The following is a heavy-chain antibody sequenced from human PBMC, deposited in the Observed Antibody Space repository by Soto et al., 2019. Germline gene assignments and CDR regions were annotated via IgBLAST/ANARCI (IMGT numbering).Heavy chain of an antibody. CDR2: ISSSSSYI. D-gene: IGHD3-10*01. CDR3: ARPLSPMVRGVIVPH. Sequence: SLRLSCAASGFTFSSYSMNWVRQAPGKGLEWVSSISSSSSYIYYADSVKGRFTISRDNAKNSLYLQMNSLRAEDTAVYYCARPLSPMVRGVIVPHWGQGTLVTVSS. J-gene: IGHJ4*02. V-gene: IGHV3-21*01. CDR1: GFTFSSYS.